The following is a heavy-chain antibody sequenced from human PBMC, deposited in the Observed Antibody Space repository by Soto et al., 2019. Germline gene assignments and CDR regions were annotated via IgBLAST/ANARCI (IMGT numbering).Heavy chain of an antibody. V-gene: IGHV3-30*18. D-gene: IGHD4-17*01. CDR2: ISYDGNNK. J-gene: IGHJ6*02. CDR1: GFTFSTFG. Sequence: QLVESGGGVVPPGASLRLSRAASGFTFSTFGTHWVLQTPGKGLEWVAVISYDGNNKVYADSVKGRFTISRANFKNTVDQVSHNLNVDETPVSYCAKDLQGYGDYDYYCYGLDVWGQGATVSVSS. CDR3: AKDLQGYGDYDYYCYGLDV.